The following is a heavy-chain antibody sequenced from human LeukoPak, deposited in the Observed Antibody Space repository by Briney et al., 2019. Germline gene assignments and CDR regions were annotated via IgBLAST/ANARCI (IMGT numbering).Heavy chain of an antibody. CDR3: AGEPIVTAGIVGYY. J-gene: IGHJ4*02. V-gene: IGHV3-48*04. Sequence: GGSLRLSCAASGFTFSSYSMNWVRQAPGKGLEWVSYISSSSSTIYYADSVEGRFTISRDNAKNSLYLQMNSLRAEDTAVYYCAGEPIVTAGIVGYYWGQGTLATVSS. CDR1: GFTFSSYS. CDR2: ISSSSSTI. D-gene: IGHD2-2*01.